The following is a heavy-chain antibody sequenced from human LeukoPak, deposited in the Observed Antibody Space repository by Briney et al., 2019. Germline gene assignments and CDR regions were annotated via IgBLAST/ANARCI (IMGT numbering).Heavy chain of an antibody. CDR2: ISGSGDII. D-gene: IGHD2-2*03. V-gene: IGHV3-23*01. CDR1: GFTFSSYA. CDR3: APSRGLDMIFND. J-gene: IGHJ4*02. Sequence: PGGSLRLSCAASGFTFSSYAMTWVRQVPGEGLEWVSSISGSGDIIYYADSVKGRFTISRDNSKNTLHVQMNSLRAEDTAVYYCAPSRGLDMIFNDWGQGTLVTVSS.